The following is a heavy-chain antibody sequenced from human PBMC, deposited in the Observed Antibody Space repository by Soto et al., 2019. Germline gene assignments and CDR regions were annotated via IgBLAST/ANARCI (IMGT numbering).Heavy chain of an antibody. CDR1: GFTFSSYG. V-gene: IGHV3-33*01. CDR3: ARDGIKNGGIIVNLAY. CDR2: IWYDGSNK. D-gene: IGHD3-16*02. J-gene: IGHJ4*02. Sequence: PGGSLRLSCAASGFTFSSYGMHWVRQAPGKGLEWVAVIWYDGSNKFHADSVKGRFIISRDNSKNTLYLEMNNLRAEDTAVYYCARDGIKNGGIIVNLAYWGQGTLVTVSS.